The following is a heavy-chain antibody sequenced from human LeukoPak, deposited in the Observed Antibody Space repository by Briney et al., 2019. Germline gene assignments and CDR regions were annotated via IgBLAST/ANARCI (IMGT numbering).Heavy chain of an antibody. V-gene: IGHV1-2*02. CDR1: GYTFTGYF. J-gene: IGHJ6*03. D-gene: IGHD6-25*01. CDR2: INPNSGGT. Sequence: ASVKVSCKASGYTFTGYFIHWVRQAPGQGLEWMGWINPNSGGTNYAQKFQGRVTMTRDTSISTAYMELSRLRSDDTAVYYCARDTSIAAEGFYYYYMDVWGKGTTVTVSS. CDR3: ARDTSIAAEGFYYYYMDV.